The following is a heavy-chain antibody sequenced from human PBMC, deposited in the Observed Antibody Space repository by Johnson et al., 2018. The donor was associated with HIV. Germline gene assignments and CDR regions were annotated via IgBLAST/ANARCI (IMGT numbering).Heavy chain of an antibody. J-gene: IGHJ3*02. V-gene: IGHV3-20*04. CDR1: GFTVSNNY. Sequence: EVQLVESGGGLVQPGGSLRLSCAASGFTVSNNYMSWVRQAPGKGLEWVSLISWDGGSTGYVGSVKGRFTISRDNAKNSLYLQMNSLRGEDTALYYCARSGGAVGVNGFDIWGQGTMVTVSS. D-gene: IGHD1-26*01. CDR2: ISWDGGST. CDR3: ARSGGAVGVNGFDI.